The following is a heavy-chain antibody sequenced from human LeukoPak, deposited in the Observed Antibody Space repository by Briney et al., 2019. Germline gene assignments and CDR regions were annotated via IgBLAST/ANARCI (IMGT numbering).Heavy chain of an antibody. CDR2: IKSKTDGGTT. J-gene: IGHJ6*04. D-gene: IGHD2-8*02. V-gene: IGHV3-15*01. Sequence: GGSLRLSCAASAFTFSNAWMSWVRQAPGKGLEWVGRIKSKTDGGTTDYAGPVKGRFTISRDDSKNTLYLLMNSLKTEDTAVYYCTTEPTVLYWEDSGFRLRWGYYYYHYGMDVWGKGTMVTVSS. CDR3: TTEPTVLYWEDSGFRLRWGYYYYHYGMDV. CDR1: AFTFSNAW.